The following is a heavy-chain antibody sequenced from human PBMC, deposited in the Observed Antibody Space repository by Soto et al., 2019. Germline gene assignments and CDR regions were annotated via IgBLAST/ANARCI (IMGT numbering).Heavy chain of an antibody. V-gene: IGHV1-3*01. CDR3: ARESGYPLDY. CDR1: GYTFTSYA. J-gene: IGHJ4*02. CDR2: INAGDDNT. D-gene: IGHD3-22*01. Sequence: ASVKVSCKASGYTFTSYAIHWVRQAPGQRLEWMGWINAGDDNTKYSQKFQGRVTITTDTSASTAYMELSSLRSEDTAVYYCARESGYPLDYWGQGTLVTVSS.